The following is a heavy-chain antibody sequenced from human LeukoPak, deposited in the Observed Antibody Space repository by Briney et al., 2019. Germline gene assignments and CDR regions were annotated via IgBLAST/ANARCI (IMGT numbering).Heavy chain of an antibody. CDR1: GYTLTELS. J-gene: IGHJ3*02. D-gene: IGHD2-2*01. V-gene: IGHV1-24*01. Sequence: ASVKVSCKVSGYTLTELSMHWVRQAPGKGLEWMGGFDPEDGETIYAQKFQGRVTMTEDTSTDTAYMELSSLRSEDTAVYYCARGDSGCSSTSCYLDAFDIWGQGTMVTVSS. CDR3: ARGDSGCSSTSCYLDAFDI. CDR2: FDPEDGET.